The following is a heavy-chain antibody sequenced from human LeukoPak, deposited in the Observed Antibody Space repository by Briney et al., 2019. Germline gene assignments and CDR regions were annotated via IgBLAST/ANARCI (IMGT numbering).Heavy chain of an antibody. J-gene: IGHJ4*02. Sequence: GRSLRLSCAASGFTFSSYGMHWVRQAPGKGLEWVALISYDGSNKYYADSVKGRFTVSRDNSKNTLYLQMNSLRAEDTALYYCARRAPYSSGWYVSDYWGQGTLVTVSS. D-gene: IGHD6-19*01. CDR2: ISYDGSNK. CDR1: GFTFSSYG. V-gene: IGHV3-30*03. CDR3: ARRAPYSSGWYVSDY.